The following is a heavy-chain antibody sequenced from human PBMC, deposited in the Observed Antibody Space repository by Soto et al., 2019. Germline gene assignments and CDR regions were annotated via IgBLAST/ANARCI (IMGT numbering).Heavy chain of an antibody. J-gene: IGHJ4*02. V-gene: IGHV3-33*01. CDR3: ARDLEITMVRGVHCLGY. D-gene: IGHD3-10*01. Sequence: GGSLRLSCAASGFTFSSYGMHWVRQAPGKGLEWVAVIWYDGSNKYYADSVKGRFTISRDNSKNTLYLQMNSLRAEDTAVYYCARDLEITMVRGVHCLGYWGQGTLVTVSS. CDR2: IWYDGSNK. CDR1: GFTFSSYG.